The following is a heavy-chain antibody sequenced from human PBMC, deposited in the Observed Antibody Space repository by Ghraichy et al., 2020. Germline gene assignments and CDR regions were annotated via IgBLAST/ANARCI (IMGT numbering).Heavy chain of an antibody. D-gene: IGHD1-26*01. CDR2: IYYSGST. CDR3: PRGLGRGWFDP. J-gene: IGHJ5*02. Sequence: SETLSLTCTVSGGSISSYYGSWIRQPPGKGLEWIGVIYYSGSTNYDPSLKSRVTISLDTSKNQFSLRLSSVTAADTAVYYCPRGLGRGWFDPRGHGTLVTVSP. CDR1: GGSISSYY. V-gene: IGHV4-59*01.